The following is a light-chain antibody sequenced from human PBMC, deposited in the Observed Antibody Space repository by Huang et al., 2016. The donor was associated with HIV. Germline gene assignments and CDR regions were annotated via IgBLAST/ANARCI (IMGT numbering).Light chain of an antibody. CDR2: DTS. V-gene: IGKV3D-15*01. CDR1: QNVRNN. CDR3: QQYDNWPPGLT. J-gene: IGKJ4*01. Sequence: EIMMTQSPATLSVSPGGRATLSCRASQNVRNNLAWYQQKTGQAPRLLIYDTSTRASGIPARFTGSGSGTEFTLTISGLQSEDCAIYYCQQYDNWPPGLTFGGGTKVEI.